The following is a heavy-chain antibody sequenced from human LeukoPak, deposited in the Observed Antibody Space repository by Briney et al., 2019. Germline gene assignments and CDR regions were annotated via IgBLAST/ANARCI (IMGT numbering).Heavy chain of an antibody. CDR3: AKDLRPDYYYGMDV. V-gene: IGHV3-30*18. Sequence: GRSLRLSCAASGFTFSSYGMHWVRQAPGKGLEWVAVISYDGSNKYYADSVKGRFTISRDNSKNTLYLQMNSLRAEDTAMYYCAKDLRPDYYYGMDVWGQGTTVTVSS. CDR2: ISYDGSNK. CDR1: GFTFSSYG. J-gene: IGHJ6*02. D-gene: IGHD3-16*01.